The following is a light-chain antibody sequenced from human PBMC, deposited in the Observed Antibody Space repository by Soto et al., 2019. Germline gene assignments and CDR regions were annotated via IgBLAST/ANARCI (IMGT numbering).Light chain of an antibody. Sequence: DIQMTQSPSTLSASVGDRVTITCRASQSINNWLAWYQQKPGKAPKLLIYKAYSLESGVPSRFSGSGSGTEFTRSINSLQPDDFATYYCQQYNSYSRTFGQGTTVEI. J-gene: IGKJ1*01. V-gene: IGKV1-5*03. CDR2: KAY. CDR1: QSINNW. CDR3: QQYNSYSRT.